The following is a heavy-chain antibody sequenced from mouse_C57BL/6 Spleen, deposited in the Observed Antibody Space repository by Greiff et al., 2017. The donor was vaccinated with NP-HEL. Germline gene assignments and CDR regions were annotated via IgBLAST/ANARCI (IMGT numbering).Heavy chain of an antibody. J-gene: IGHJ3*01. V-gene: IGHV1-80*01. CDR3: ARSYYYRGFAY. CDR2: IYPGDGDT. CDR1: GYAFSSYW. Sequence: VQLQQSGAELVKPGASAKISCKASGYAFSSYWMNWVKQRPGKGLEWIGQIYPGDGDTNYNGKFKGKATLTADKSSSTAYMQLSSLTSEDSAVYFCARSYYYRGFAYWGQGTLVTVSA. D-gene: IGHD1-1*01.